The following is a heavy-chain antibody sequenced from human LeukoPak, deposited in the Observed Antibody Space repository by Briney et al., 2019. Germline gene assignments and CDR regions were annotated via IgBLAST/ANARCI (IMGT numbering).Heavy chain of an antibody. V-gene: IGHV3-23*01. CDR2: ISGSGTST. D-gene: IGHD5-18*01. J-gene: IGHJ4*02. CDR3: AKLRGYSYGWPDY. Sequence: PGGSLRLSCAASGFTFSDYYMSWIRQAPGKGLEWVSTISGSGTSTYYADSVKGQFTISRDNSNTLYLQMNSLRAEDTAVYYCAKLRGYSYGWPDYWGQGTLVTVSS. CDR1: GFTFSDYY.